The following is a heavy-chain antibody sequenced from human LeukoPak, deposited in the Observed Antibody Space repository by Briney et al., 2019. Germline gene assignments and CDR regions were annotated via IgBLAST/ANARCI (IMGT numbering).Heavy chain of an antibody. D-gene: IGHD3-10*01. CDR2: IHYSGST. CDR3: ARVGDSSSFDY. CDR1: GGSISSSSYY. Sequence: SETLSLTCTVSGGSISSSSYYWGWIRQPPGKGLEWIGSIHYSGSTYYTPSLKSRVTISVDTSKNQFSLKLSSVTAADTAVYYCARVGDSSSFDYWGQGTLVTVSS. J-gene: IGHJ4*02. V-gene: IGHV4-39*07.